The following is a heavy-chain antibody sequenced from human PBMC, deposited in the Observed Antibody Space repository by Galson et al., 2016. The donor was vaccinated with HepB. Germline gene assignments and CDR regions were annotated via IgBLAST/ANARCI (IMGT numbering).Heavy chain of an antibody. Sequence: SLRLSCAASGFTFSSYGMHWVRQAPGKGLEWVALISYDGSNTHYADSVQGRFTISRDNSKDTVVLEMDSLRAEDTAVYYCVGDPPASGFAFAVWGQGSMVTVSS. CDR3: VGDPPASGFAFAV. V-gene: IGHV3-30*03. D-gene: IGHD6-25*01. CDR2: ISYDGSNT. J-gene: IGHJ3*01. CDR1: GFTFSSYG.